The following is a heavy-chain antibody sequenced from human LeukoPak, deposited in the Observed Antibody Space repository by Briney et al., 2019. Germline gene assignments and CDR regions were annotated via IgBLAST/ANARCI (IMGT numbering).Heavy chain of an antibody. CDR2: INHSGGT. Sequence: MTSETLSLTCAVYGGSFSGYYWSWIRQPPGKGLEWIGEINHSGGTNYNPSLKSRVTISVDTSKNQFSLKLSSVTAADTAVYYCARVGGDYWGQGTLVTVSS. J-gene: IGHJ4*02. CDR1: GGSFSGYY. V-gene: IGHV4-34*01. CDR3: ARVGGDY.